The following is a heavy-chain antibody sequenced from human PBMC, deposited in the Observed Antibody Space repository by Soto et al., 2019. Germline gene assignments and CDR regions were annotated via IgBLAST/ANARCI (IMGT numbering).Heavy chain of an antibody. CDR1: GFTVSSNY. CDR2: IYSGGST. V-gene: IGHV3-66*04. D-gene: IGHD3-10*01. CDR3: ARHNYGSGSTYFDY. J-gene: IGHJ4*02. Sequence: GGSLRLSCAASGFTVSSNYMSWVRQAPGKGLEWVSVIYSGGSTYYADSVKGRFTISRDNSKNTLYLKMNSLRAEDTAVYYCARHNYGSGSTYFDYWGQGTLVTVSS.